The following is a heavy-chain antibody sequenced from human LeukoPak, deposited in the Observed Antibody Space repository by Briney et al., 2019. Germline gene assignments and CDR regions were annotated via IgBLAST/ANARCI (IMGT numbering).Heavy chain of an antibody. V-gene: IGHV4-39*01. CDR3: ARHPGYDILTGYYKPYNWFDP. J-gene: IGHJ5*02. D-gene: IGHD3-9*01. Sequence: PSETLSLTCTVSGGSISSSSYYWGWIRQPPGKGLEWIGSIYYSGSTYYNPSLKSRVTISVDTSKSQFSLKLSSVTAADTAVYYCARHPGYDILTGYYKPYNWFDPWGQGTLVTVSS. CDR2: IYYSGST. CDR1: GGSISSSSYY.